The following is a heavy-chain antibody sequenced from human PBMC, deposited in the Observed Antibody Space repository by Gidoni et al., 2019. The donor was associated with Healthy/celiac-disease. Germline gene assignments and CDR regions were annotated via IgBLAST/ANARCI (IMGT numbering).Heavy chain of an antibody. V-gene: IGHV4-34*01. CDR1: GGSFSGYY. J-gene: IGHJ6*02. Sequence: QVQLQQWGAGLLTPSETLSLTCAVYGGSFSGYYWSWIRQPPGKGLEWIGEINHSGSTNYNPSLKSRVTISVDTSKNQFSLKLSSVTAADTAVYYCATYPGGYYYGMDVWGQGTTVTVSS. D-gene: IGHD3-10*01. CDR2: INHSGST. CDR3: ATYPGGYYYGMDV.